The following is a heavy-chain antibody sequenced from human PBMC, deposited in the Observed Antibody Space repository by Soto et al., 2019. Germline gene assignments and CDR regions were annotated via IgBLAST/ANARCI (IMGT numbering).Heavy chain of an antibody. CDR1: GGSISSGDYY. Sequence: PSETLSLTCTVSGGSISSGDYYWSWIRQPPGKGREWIGYIYYSGSTYYNPSLKSRVTISVDTSKNQFSLKLSSVTAADTAVYYCARAMVVTQNWFDPWGQGTLVTVSS. V-gene: IGHV4-30-4*01. D-gene: IGHD2-21*02. J-gene: IGHJ5*02. CDR2: IYYSGST. CDR3: ARAMVVTQNWFDP.